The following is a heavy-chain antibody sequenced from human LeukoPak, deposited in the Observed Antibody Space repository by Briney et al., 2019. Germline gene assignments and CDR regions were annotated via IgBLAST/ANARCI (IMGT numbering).Heavy chain of an antibody. V-gene: IGHV1-69*04. J-gene: IGHJ4*02. CDR1: GGTFSNDA. D-gene: IGHD2-2*01. Sequence: SVKVSCKASGGTFSNDAISWVRQAPGQGLEWMGRIIPNLGMALYAQKFKGRVTTTADKSPSTAYMELSSLTSEDTAVYFCARDLVCTMNCKDSWGQGTLVTVS. CDR3: ARDLVCTMNCKDS. CDR2: IIPNLGMA.